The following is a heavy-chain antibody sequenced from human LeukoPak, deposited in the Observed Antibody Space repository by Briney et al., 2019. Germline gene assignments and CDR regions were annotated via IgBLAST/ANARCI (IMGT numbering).Heavy chain of an antibody. Sequence: SVKVSCKASGYTFTSYGISWVRQAPGQGLEWMGGIIPIFGTANYAQKFQGRVTITADESTSTAYMELSSLRSEDTAVYYCARRITMKPGHDAFDIWGQGTMVTVSS. J-gene: IGHJ3*02. CDR2: IIPIFGTA. CDR1: GYTFTSYG. V-gene: IGHV1-69*13. D-gene: IGHD3-22*01. CDR3: ARRITMKPGHDAFDI.